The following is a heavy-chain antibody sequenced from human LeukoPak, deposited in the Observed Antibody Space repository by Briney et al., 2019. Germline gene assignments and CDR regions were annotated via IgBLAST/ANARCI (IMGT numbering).Heavy chain of an antibody. V-gene: IGHV1-18*04. D-gene: IGHD6-19*01. CDR3: ARSLTGSGWPFYFDY. CDR1: GYTFTSYG. CDR2: ISAYNGNT. Sequence: ASVRVSCKASGYTFTSYGISWVRQAPGQGLEWMGWISAYNGNTNYAQKLQGRVTMTTDTSTSTAYMELRSLRSDDTAVYYCARSLTGSGWPFYFDYWGQGTLVTASS. J-gene: IGHJ4*02.